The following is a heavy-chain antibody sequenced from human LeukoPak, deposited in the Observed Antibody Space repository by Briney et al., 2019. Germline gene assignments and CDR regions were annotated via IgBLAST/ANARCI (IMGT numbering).Heavy chain of an antibody. J-gene: IGHJ4*02. V-gene: IGHV7-4-1*02. D-gene: IGHD6-13*01. CDR1: GYTFTSYG. CDR2: INTNTGNP. Sequence: ASVKVSCKASGYTFTSYGISWVRQAPGQGLEWMGWINTNTGNPTYAQGFTGRFVFSLDTSVSTAYLQISSLKAEDTAVYYCARVYSNNWFAPFDYWGQGTLVTVSS. CDR3: ARVYSNNWFAPFDY.